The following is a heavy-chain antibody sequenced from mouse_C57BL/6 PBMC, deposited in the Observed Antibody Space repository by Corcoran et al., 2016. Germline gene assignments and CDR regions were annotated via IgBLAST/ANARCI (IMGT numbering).Heavy chain of an antibody. CDR3: ARERVGLKAYAMDY. J-gene: IGHJ4*01. Sequence: DVQLQESGPGLVKPSQSLSLTCSVTGYSITSGYYWNWIRQFPGNKLEWMGYISYDGSNNYNPSLKNRISITRDTSKNQFFLKLNSVTTEDTATYYCARERVGLKAYAMDYWGQGTSVTVSS. CDR2: ISYDGSN. V-gene: IGHV3-6*01. CDR1: GYSITSGYY. D-gene: IGHD3-3*01.